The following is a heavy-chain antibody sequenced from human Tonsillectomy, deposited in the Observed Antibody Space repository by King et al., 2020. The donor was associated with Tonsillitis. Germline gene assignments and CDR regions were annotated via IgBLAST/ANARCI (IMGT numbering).Heavy chain of an antibody. J-gene: IGHJ4*02. V-gene: IGHV4-34*01. CDR2: ISHSGHT. CDR1: GGSFSGYS. Sequence: VQLQQWGARLLKPSETLSLTCAVYGGSFSGYSWSWIRQPPGKGLEWIGEISHSGHTNYSPSLKSRVTMSVDTSRNQFSLELKSVTAADTAVYYCARGFYSDFWSGSSFYFDFWGQGSLVTVSS. D-gene: IGHD3-3*01. CDR3: ARGFYSDFWSGSSFYFDF.